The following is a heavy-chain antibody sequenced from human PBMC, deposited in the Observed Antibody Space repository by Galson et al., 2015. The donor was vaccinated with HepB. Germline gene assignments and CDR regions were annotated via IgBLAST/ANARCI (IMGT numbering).Heavy chain of an antibody. CDR1: GFTFNYYA. CDR3: TKDSGGSTPFSFDV. D-gene: IGHD3-10*01. J-gene: IGHJ3*01. Sequence: ALRLSCAASGFTFNYYAMHWVRQAPGKGLEWVSGLSWNSGTILYADSVRGRFTTSRDNAKNSLYLQMNSLRPDDTAFYYCTKDSGGSTPFSFDVWGQGTMVTVSS. CDR2: LSWNSGTI. V-gene: IGHV3-9*01.